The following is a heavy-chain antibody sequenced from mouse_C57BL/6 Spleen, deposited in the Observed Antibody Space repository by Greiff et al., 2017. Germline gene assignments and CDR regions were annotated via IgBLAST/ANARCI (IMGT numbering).Heavy chain of an antibody. D-gene: IGHD1-1*01. CDR1: GYSITSDY. Sequence: EVQLQQSGPGLAKPSQTLSLTCSVTGYSITSDYWNWIRKFPGNKLEYMGYISYSGSTYYNPSLKSRISITRDTSKNQYYLQMNSVTTEDTATYYCARAPYYYGSSYVSDAMDYWGQGTSVTVSS. CDR2: ISYSGST. V-gene: IGHV3-8*01. J-gene: IGHJ4*01. CDR3: ARAPYYYGSSYVSDAMDY.